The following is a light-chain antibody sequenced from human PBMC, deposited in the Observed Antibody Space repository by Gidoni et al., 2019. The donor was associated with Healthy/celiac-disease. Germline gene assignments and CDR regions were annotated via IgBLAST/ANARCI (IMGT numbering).Light chain of an antibody. J-gene: IGLJ3*02. CDR2: EDN. Sequence: MLTQPHSVSESPGKTVTISCTRSSGSIASNYVQWYQQRPGSSPTTVIYEDNQRPSGVPDRFSGSIDSSSNSASLTISGLKTEDEADYYCQSYDSSNHWVFGGGTKRTVL. V-gene: IGLV6-57*01. CDR3: QSYDSSNHWV. CDR1: SGSIASNY.